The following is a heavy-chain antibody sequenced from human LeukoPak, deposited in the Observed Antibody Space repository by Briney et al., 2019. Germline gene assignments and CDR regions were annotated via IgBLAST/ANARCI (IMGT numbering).Heavy chain of an antibody. J-gene: IGHJ3*02. V-gene: IGHV3-7*01. CDR2: IKQDGSEK. Sequence: GGSLRLSCAASGFTFSSYWMSWVRQAPGKGLEWVANIKQDGSEKYYVDSVKGRFTISRDNAKNSLYLQMNSLRAEDTAVYYCARDRCSSTSCYIGAFDIWGQGTMVTVSS. CDR1: GFTFSSYW. D-gene: IGHD2-2*02. CDR3: ARDRCSSTSCYIGAFDI.